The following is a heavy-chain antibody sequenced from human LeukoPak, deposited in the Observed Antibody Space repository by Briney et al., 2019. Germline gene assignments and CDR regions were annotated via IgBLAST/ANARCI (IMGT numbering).Heavy chain of an antibody. CDR3: ARDLKSPTYYRHWFDP. CDR1: GDSISYFY. D-gene: IGHD3-10*01. J-gene: IGHJ5*02. V-gene: IGHV4-4*07. CDR2: ISGSGST. Sequence: SETLPLTCSVSGDSISYFYWSWIRQAAGKGLEWIGRISGSGSTDYNASLKSRVTMSVDTSKNQLSLKVIPVTAADTAVYYCARDLKSPTYYRHWFDPWGQGTLVTVSS.